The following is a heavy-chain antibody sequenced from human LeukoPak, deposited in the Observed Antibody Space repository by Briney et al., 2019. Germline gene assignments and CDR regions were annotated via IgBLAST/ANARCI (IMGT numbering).Heavy chain of an antibody. Sequence: GGSLRLSCAASGFTFSSYSMKWVRQAPGKGLEWVSSISSSSSYIYYADSVKGRFTISRDNAKNSLYLQMNSLRAEDTAVYYCARDSQGYDSSGYSDYWGQGTLVTVSS. CDR3: ARDSQGYDSSGYSDY. D-gene: IGHD3-22*01. CDR1: GFTFSSYS. V-gene: IGHV3-21*01. CDR2: ISSSSSYI. J-gene: IGHJ4*02.